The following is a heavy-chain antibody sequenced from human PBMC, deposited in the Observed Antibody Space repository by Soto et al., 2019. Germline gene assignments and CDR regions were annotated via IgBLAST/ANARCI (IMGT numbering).Heavy chain of an antibody. CDR1: GYTFTNHW. Sequence: GGSLQISCQGSGYTFTNHWITWVRQMPGKGLEWMGMINPSDSHTNYSPSFQGHVTMSVDKSISTAYLQWSSLKASDSAMYYCARHASYYVSSGYFGTYWGQGTLVTVSS. D-gene: IGHD3-22*01. V-gene: IGHV5-10-1*01. J-gene: IGHJ4*02. CDR2: INPSDSHT. CDR3: ARHASYYVSSGYFGTY.